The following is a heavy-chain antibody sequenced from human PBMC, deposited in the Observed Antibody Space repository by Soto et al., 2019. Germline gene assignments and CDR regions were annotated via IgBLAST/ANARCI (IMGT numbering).Heavy chain of an antibody. Sequence: EVQLVESGGGLVQPGGSLRLSCAASGFTFSSYWMHWVRQAPGKGLVWVSRINRDGSGTSYADSVKGRFTISRDNAKNTLYLQMNSLRAEDTAVYYCARDYCAGGCPFFDYWGQGTLVTVSA. D-gene: IGHD2-21*01. CDR1: GFTFSSYW. CDR2: INRDGSGT. V-gene: IGHV3-74*01. J-gene: IGHJ4*02. CDR3: ARDYCAGGCPFFDY.